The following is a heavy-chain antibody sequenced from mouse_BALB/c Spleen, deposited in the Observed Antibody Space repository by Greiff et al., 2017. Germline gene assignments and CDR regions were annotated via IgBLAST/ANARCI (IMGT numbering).Heavy chain of an antibody. CDR2: ISYDGSN. D-gene: IGHD2-1*01. CDR1: GYSITSGYY. J-gene: IGHJ3*01. V-gene: IGHV3-6*02. Sequence: DVQLQESGPGLVKPSQSLSLTCSVTGYSITSGYYWNWIRQFPGNKLEWMGYISYDGSNNYNPSLKNRISITRDTSKNQFFLKLNSVTTEDTATYYCARDSYYGNYFAYWGQGTLVTVSA. CDR3: ARDSYYGNYFAY.